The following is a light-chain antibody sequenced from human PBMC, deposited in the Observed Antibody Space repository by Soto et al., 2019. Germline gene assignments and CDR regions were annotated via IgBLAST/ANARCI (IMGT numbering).Light chain of an antibody. CDR1: QSISSW. CDR2: KAS. CDR3: QHYNNYPWT. Sequence: DIQMTKSPSILSASVGDRVTITCRASQSISSWLAWYQQKPGKAPNLLIHKASHLESGVPSRFSGSGSGTEFTLTISSLQPGDSATYYCQHYNNYPWTFGQGTKVDIK. J-gene: IGKJ1*01. V-gene: IGKV1-5*03.